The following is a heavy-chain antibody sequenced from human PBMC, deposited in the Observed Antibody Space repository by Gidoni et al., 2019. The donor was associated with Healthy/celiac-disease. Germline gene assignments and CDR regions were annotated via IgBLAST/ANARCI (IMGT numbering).Heavy chain of an antibody. D-gene: IGHD1-26*01. Sequence: QVQLVQSGAEVKKPGASVQVSCKASGYTFTSYDINWVRPATGQGLEWMGWMNPNSGNTGYAQKFQGRGTMTRNTSISTAYMELSSLRSEDTAGDYCARGRWELNFDYWGQGTLVTVSS. J-gene: IGHJ4*02. CDR1: GYTFTSYD. CDR2: MNPNSGNT. V-gene: IGHV1-8*01. CDR3: ARGRWELNFDY.